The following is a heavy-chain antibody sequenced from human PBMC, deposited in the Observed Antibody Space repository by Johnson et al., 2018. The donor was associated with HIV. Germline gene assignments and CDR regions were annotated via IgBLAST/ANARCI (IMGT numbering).Heavy chain of an antibody. CDR1: GFTFDDYG. V-gene: IGHV3-33*08. CDR3: ARWGEQQLVNAFDI. J-gene: IGHJ3*02. Sequence: QVQLVESGGGVVRPGGSLRLSCAASGFTFDDYGMSWVRQAPGKGLGWVAVIWFVGSNKYYADYVTGRFTISRDNSKNTLYLQMNSLRAEDTAVYYCARWGEQQLVNAFDIWGQGTMVTVSS. CDR2: IWFVGSNK. D-gene: IGHD6-13*01.